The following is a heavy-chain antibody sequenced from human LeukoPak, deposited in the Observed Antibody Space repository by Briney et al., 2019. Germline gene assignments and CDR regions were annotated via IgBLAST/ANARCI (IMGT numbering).Heavy chain of an antibody. V-gene: IGHV4-61*01. CDR3: AREVNRRSGGSWYYFDY. Sequence: SSETLSLTCTVSGGSISSSSYYWGWIRQPPGKGLEWIGYIYYSGSTNYNPSLKSRVTISVDTSKNQFSLKLSSVTAADTAVYYCAREVNRRSGGSWYYFDYWGQGTLVTVSS. CDR1: GGSISSSSYY. J-gene: IGHJ4*02. D-gene: IGHD2-15*01. CDR2: IYYSGST.